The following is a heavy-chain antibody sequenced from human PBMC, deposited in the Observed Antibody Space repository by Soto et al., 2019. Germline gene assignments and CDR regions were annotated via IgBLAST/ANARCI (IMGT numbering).Heavy chain of an antibody. D-gene: IGHD3-22*01. Sequence: PGGSLRLSCAASGFTFSRYAMNWVRQAPGKGLEWVSAISGSGGRTYYADFVKGRFTISGDNSKNTLYLQMNSLRAEDTAVYFCAGSSGYYYDGFDVWGQGTMVTVSS. V-gene: IGHV3-23*01. CDR3: AGSSGYYYDGFDV. CDR2: ISGSGGRT. CDR1: GFTFSRYA. J-gene: IGHJ3*01.